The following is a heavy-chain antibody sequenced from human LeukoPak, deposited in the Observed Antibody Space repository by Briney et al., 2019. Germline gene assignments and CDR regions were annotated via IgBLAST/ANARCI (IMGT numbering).Heavy chain of an antibody. Sequence: GESLKISCKGSGYMFTSYWIAWVRQMPGKGLEYMGIIYPGDSDTRYSPSFQGQVTISVDKSISTAYLQWSSLKASDTAMYYCTSPERFCSGGSCYSGPNLPFDYWGQGTLVTVSS. J-gene: IGHJ4*02. CDR2: IYPGDSDT. CDR3: TSPERFCSGGSCYSGPNLPFDY. V-gene: IGHV5-51*01. D-gene: IGHD2-15*01. CDR1: GYMFTSYW.